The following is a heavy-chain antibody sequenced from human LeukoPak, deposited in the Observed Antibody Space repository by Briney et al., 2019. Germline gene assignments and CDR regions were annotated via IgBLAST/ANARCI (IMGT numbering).Heavy chain of an antibody. V-gene: IGHV3-23*01. CDR3: ARGLAAKDTRPHY. D-gene: IGHD2-2*01. Sequence: PGGSLRLSCAASEFTFSSYGLSWVRQTPGKGLEWVSAIRGGGDSKHYADSVRGRFTISRDNSRNTMYLQMTGLRAEDTAVYYCARGLAAKDTRPHYWGQGTLVSVAT. CDR1: EFTFSSYG. J-gene: IGHJ4*02. CDR2: IRGGGDSK.